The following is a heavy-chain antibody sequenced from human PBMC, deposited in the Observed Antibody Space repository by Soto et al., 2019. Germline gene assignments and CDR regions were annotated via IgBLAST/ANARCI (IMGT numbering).Heavy chain of an antibody. Sequence: QVQLQESGPGLVKPSETLSLTCTVSGDSVSSGSYYWSWIRQAPGRGLEWIGNIYYTGSTNYNPSLKSRVTISIDTSKNQFSLRLSSVTAADTAVYYCARGGALMVFAEPPWFDPWGQGTLVIVSS. CDR3: ARGGALMVFAEPPWFDP. CDR2: IYYTGST. V-gene: IGHV4-61*01. D-gene: IGHD2-8*01. CDR1: GDSVSSGSYY. J-gene: IGHJ5*02.